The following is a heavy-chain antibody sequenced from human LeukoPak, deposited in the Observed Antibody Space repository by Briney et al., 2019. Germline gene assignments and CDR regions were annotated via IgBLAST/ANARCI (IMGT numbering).Heavy chain of an antibody. Sequence: GESLQISCQGSGYSFTSYWIGWVRQMPGKGLEWMGIIYPGDSDTRYSPSFQGEVTISADKSISTAYLQWSSLKASDTAMYYCARNDIVGATENFDYWGQGTLVTVSS. J-gene: IGHJ4*02. V-gene: IGHV5-51*01. CDR3: ARNDIVGATENFDY. D-gene: IGHD1-26*01. CDR2: IYPGDSDT. CDR1: GYSFTSYW.